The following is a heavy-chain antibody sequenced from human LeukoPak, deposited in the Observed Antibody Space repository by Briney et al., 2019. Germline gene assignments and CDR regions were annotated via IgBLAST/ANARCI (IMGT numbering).Heavy chain of an antibody. J-gene: IGHJ6*03. CDR1: GYSLTSGYY. Sequence: PSETLSLTCTVSGYSLTSGYYWGWIRQPPGKGLEWIASIFHSGSTSYNPSVKSRVTISVDTSKNQFSLKLSSVTAADTAVYYCARVGGWPNYYYYYMDVWGKGTTVTISS. V-gene: IGHV4-38-2*02. CDR2: IFHSGST. D-gene: IGHD6-19*01. CDR3: ARVGGWPNYYYYYMDV.